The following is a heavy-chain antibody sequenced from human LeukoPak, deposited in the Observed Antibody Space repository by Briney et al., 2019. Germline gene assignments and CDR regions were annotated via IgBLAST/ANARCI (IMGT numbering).Heavy chain of an antibody. V-gene: IGHV4-4*07. J-gene: IGHJ3*02. CDR3: ARVYVPQDLVHAFDI. CDR1: GASISNYY. CDR2: IYTSATT. D-gene: IGHD3-10*02. Sequence: PSETLSLTCTVSGASISNYYRSWIRQPAGKGLEWLGRIYTSATTIYNPSLKSRVTMSLDTSNNQFSLKLTSVTAADTAVYYCARVYVPQDLVHAFDIWGQGTMVTVSS.